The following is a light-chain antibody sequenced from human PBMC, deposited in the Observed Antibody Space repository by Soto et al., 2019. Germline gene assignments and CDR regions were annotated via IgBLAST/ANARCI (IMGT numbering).Light chain of an antibody. CDR2: GGY. CDR3: QHYNSYSEA. J-gene: IGKJ1*01. V-gene: IGKV3D-15*01. CDR1: QSVSGN. Sequence: EIVMTQSPATLSVSPGERATLSCRASQSVSGNLAWYQQKRGQSPRVIIYGGYTRAAGIPDRFSGSGSGTEFTLTISSLQPDDFATYYCQHYNSYSEAFGQGTKVDI.